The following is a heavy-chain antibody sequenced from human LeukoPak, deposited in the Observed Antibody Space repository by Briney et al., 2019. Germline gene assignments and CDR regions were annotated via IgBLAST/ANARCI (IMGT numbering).Heavy chain of an antibody. D-gene: IGHD2-2*02. J-gene: IGHJ4*02. CDR3: AKVFVVVPAAIPDY. CDR2: ISGSGGST. Sequence: PGGSLRLSCAASGFTFSSYAMSWVRQAPGKGLEWVSAISGSGGSTYYADSVKGRFTISRDNSKNTLYLQMNSLRAEDTAVYYCAKVFVVVPAAIPDYWGQGTLVTVSS. CDR1: GFTFSSYA. V-gene: IGHV3-23*01.